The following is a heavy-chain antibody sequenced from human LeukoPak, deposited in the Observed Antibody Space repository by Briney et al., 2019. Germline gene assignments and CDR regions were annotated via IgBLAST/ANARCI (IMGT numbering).Heavy chain of an antibody. J-gene: IGHJ4*02. CDR1: GFTFSSYS. CDR2: ISSSSSYI. Sequence: PGGSLRLSCAASGFTFSSYSMNWVRQAPGKGLECVSSISSSSSYIYYADSVKGRFTISRDNAKNSLYLQMNSLRAEDTAVYYCARDFGWLQSFGYFDYWGQGTLVTVSS. V-gene: IGHV3-21*01. D-gene: IGHD5-24*01. CDR3: ARDFGWLQSFGYFDY.